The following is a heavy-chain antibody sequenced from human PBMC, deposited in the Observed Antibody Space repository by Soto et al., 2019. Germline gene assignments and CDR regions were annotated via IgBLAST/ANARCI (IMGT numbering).Heavy chain of an antibody. Sequence: PGWSLRLSCASSVFTFIDYYMSWIRQAPGKGLEWVSYISSSSSYTNYADSVKGRFTISRDNAKNSLYLQMNSLRAEDTAVYYCARGGSSSVGLMDVWGQGTTVTVSS. V-gene: IGHV3-11*06. CDR2: ISSSSSYT. J-gene: IGHJ6*02. CDR1: VFTFIDYY. CDR3: ARGGSSSVGLMDV. D-gene: IGHD6-6*01.